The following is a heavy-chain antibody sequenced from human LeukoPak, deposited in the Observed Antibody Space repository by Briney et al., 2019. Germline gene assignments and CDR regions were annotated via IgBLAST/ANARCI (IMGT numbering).Heavy chain of an antibody. CDR3: ARDRQYRSSFDY. CDR2: ISSSSSYI. J-gene: IGHJ4*02. D-gene: IGHD6-13*01. Sequence: KSGGSLRLSCAASGFTFSSYSMNWVRQAPGKGLEWVSSISSSSSYIYYADSVKGRFTISRDNAKNSLYLQMNSLRAEDTAVYYCARDRQYRSSFDYWGQGTLVTVSS. CDR1: GFTFSSYS. V-gene: IGHV3-21*01.